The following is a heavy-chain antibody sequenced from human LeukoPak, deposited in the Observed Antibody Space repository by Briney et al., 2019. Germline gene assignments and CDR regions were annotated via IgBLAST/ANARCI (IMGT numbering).Heavy chain of an antibody. D-gene: IGHD1-26*01. V-gene: IGHV4-34*01. CDR2: INHSGST. J-gene: IGHJ4*02. CDR3: ARHRLKWELEYYFDY. CDR1: GGSFSGYY. Sequence: PSETLSLTCAVYGGSFSGYYWSWIRQPPGKGLEWIGEINHSGSTNYNPSLKSRVTISVDTSKNQFSLKLSSVTAADTAVYYCARHRLKWELEYYFDYWGQGTLVTVSS.